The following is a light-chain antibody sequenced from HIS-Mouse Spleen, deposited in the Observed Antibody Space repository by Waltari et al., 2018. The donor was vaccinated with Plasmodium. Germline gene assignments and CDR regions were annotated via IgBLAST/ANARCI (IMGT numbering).Light chain of an antibody. CDR3: SSYAGSNNVV. CDR2: EVS. Sequence: QSALTQPPSASGSPGRAVTIPCTGTSGDVERYHYVSWYQQHPGKAPNLMIYEVSKRPSGVPDRFSGSKSGNTASLTVSGLQAEDEADYYCSSYAGSNNVVFGGGTKLTVL. J-gene: IGLJ2*01. CDR1: SGDVERYHY. V-gene: IGLV2-8*01.